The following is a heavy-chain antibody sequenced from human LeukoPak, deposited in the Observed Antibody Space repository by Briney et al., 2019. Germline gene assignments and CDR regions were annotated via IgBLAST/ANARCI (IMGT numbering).Heavy chain of an antibody. J-gene: IGHJ6*02. Sequence: PGGSLRLSCAASGFTFSSYAMSWVRQAPGKGLEWVSAISGSGGSTYYADSVKGRFTISRDNSKNTLYLQMNSLRAEDTAVYYCAKVAYGSSSDYYYGMDVWGQGTTVTVSS. D-gene: IGHD6-6*01. CDR3: AKVAYGSSSDYYYGMDV. CDR1: GFTFSSYA. CDR2: ISGSGGST. V-gene: IGHV3-23*01.